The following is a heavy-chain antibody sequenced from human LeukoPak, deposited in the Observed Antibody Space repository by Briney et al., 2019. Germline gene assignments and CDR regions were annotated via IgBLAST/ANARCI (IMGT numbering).Heavy chain of an antibody. CDR3: ARPLAVAGTTGIGY. J-gene: IGHJ4*02. Sequence: GESLKISCKGFGYSFSSYWIGWVRQMPGKGLEWMGIIYPGDSDTRYSPSFQGQVSISADKSINTAYLQWSSLKASDTAMYYCARPLAVAGTTGIGYWGQGTLVTVSS. V-gene: IGHV5-51*01. CDR1: GYSFSSYW. D-gene: IGHD6-19*01. CDR2: IYPGDSDT.